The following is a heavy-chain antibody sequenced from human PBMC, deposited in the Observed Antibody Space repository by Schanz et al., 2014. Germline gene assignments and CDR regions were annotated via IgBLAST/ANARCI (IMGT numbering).Heavy chain of an antibody. CDR3: VRAGYETTGYYHLESWVGDYFDS. CDR1: GFTVSTNY. V-gene: IGHV3-23*04. J-gene: IGHJ4*02. Sequence: EVQLVESGGGLIHPGGSLRLSCAVSGFTVSTNYMTWVRQAPGKGLEWVSSIRGSGGGTDYADSVKGRFTISRDNSKNTLYLQMNSLRAEDTAVYYCVRAGYETTGYYHLESWVGDYFDSWGQGALVTVSS. CDR2: IRGSGGGT. D-gene: IGHD3-22*01.